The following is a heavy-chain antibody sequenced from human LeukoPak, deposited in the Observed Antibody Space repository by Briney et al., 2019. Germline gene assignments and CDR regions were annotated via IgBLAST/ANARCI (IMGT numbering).Heavy chain of an antibody. Sequence: GGSLRLSCSASGFNFSRYGMHWVRQAPGKGLEWVAVIWYDGGNKYYADSVKGRFTISRDNSKNTLSLRMNSLRAEDTAVYYCASDHGAYWGQGTLVTVSS. J-gene: IGHJ4*02. D-gene: IGHD1-26*01. CDR3: ASDHGAY. V-gene: IGHV3-33*01. CDR2: IWYDGGNK. CDR1: GFNFSRYG.